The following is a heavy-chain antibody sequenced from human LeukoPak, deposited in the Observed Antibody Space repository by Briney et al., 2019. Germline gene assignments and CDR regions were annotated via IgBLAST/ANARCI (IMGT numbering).Heavy chain of an antibody. J-gene: IGHJ4*02. CDR3: ARDPSYDYVWGSYLAPAYYFDY. V-gene: IGHV4-61*08. D-gene: IGHD3-16*02. CDR1: GGSISSGDYY. CDR2: IYYSGST. Sequence: SQTLSLTCTVSGGSISSGDYYWSWIRQPPGKGLEWIGYIYYSGSTNYNPSLKSRVTISVDTSKNQFSLKLSSVTAADTAVYYCARDPSYDYVWGSYLAPAYYFDYWGQGTLVTVSS.